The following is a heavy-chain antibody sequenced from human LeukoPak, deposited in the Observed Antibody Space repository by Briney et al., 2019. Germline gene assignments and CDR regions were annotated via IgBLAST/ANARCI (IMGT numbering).Heavy chain of an antibody. J-gene: IGHJ5*02. Sequence: SETLSLTCTVSGFSITSAYYWGWVRQPPGKGLEWIGGLHHSGITYYNPSLKSRVTLSVDTSKNQVSLTLRSVTAADTAVYYCVRGRYSSGWFKDKNWFDPWGQGIPVTVPS. CDR3: VRGRYSSGWFKDKNWFDP. CDR1: GFSITSAYY. V-gene: IGHV4-38-2*02. CDR2: LHHSGIT. D-gene: IGHD6-19*01.